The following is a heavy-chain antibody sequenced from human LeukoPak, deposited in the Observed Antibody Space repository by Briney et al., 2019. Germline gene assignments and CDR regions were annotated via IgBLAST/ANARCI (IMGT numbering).Heavy chain of an antibody. Sequence: SVKVSCRASGDTFSNYAISWVRQAPGQGLEWMGGIIPIFGTANYAQKFQGRVTITADESTSTAYMELSSLRSEDTAVYYCARVPNYDYVWGSYRPNAFDIWGQGTMVTVSS. V-gene: IGHV1-69*13. CDR1: GDTFSNYA. CDR3: ARVPNYDYVWGSYRPNAFDI. D-gene: IGHD3-16*02. CDR2: IIPIFGTA. J-gene: IGHJ3*02.